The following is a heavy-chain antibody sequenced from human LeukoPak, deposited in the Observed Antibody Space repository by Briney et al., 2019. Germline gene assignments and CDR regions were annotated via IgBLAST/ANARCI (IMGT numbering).Heavy chain of an antibody. D-gene: IGHD6-13*01. V-gene: IGHV3-21*01. J-gene: IGHJ4*02. CDR3: ARDLESSTWYRGFDY. Sequence: GGSLRLSCAASGFTFSSYSMNWVRQAPGKGLEWVSSINSSSGYIYYADSVKGRFTISRDNAKNSLYLQMNSLRAEDTAVYYCARDLESSTWYRGFDYWGQGTLVTVSS. CDR2: INSSSGYI. CDR1: GFTFSSYS.